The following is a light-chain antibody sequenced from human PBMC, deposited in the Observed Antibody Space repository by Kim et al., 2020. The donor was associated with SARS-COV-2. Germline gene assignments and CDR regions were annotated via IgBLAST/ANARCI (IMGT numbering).Light chain of an antibody. CDR2: SAS. CDR1: QSLFSN. CDR3: QRYHIGLYA. J-gene: IGKJ2*01. V-gene: IGKV3-15*01. Sequence: SVSPGETATLSCRASQSLFSNLAWYQQKPGQPPRLLIYSASTSAAGIPGRFSGGWSGTEFTLTISSLQSEDFVVYYCQRYHIGLYAFGQGTKLEI.